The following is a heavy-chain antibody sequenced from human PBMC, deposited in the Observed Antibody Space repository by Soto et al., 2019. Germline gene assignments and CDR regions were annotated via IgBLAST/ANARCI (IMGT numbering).Heavy chain of an antibody. J-gene: IGHJ6*02. V-gene: IGHV1-46*01. CDR3: ARGREQWLVDYYYYGMDV. Sequence: ASVKVSCKASGYTFTIYYMHCVLQAPLQWLEWMGIINPSGGSTSYAQKFQGRVTMTRDTSTSTVYMELSSLRSEDTAVYYCARGREQWLVDYYYYGMDVWGQGTTVTVSS. D-gene: IGHD6-19*01. CDR1: GYTFTIYY. CDR2: INPSGGST.